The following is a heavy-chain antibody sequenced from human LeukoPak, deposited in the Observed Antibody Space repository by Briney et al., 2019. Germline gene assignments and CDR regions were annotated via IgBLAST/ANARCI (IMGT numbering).Heavy chain of an antibody. V-gene: IGHV3-74*01. Sequence: GVSLRLSCAASGFTFSSYGMHWVRQATGKGLVWVSRINSDGSSTSYADSVKGRFTISRDNANNTLYLQMNSLRAEDTAVYYCARDNGYYYYGMDVWCKGSTVTVFS. CDR3: ARDNGYYYYGMDV. J-gene: IGHJ6*04. CDR1: GFTFSSYG. CDR2: INSDGSST.